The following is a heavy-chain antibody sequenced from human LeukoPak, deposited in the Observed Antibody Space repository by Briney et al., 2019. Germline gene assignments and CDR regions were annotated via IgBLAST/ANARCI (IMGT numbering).Heavy chain of an antibody. D-gene: IGHD3-22*01. Sequence: PSETLSLTCTVSGGSISSYYWRWIRQPPGKGLEWIGYIYYSGSTNYNPSLKSRVTISVDTSKNQFSLKLSSVTAADTAVYYCARESGRSSGYYYSGGDAFDIWGQGTMVTVSS. CDR3: ARESGRSSGYYYSGGDAFDI. CDR1: GGSISSYY. J-gene: IGHJ3*02. V-gene: IGHV4-59*01. CDR2: IYYSGST.